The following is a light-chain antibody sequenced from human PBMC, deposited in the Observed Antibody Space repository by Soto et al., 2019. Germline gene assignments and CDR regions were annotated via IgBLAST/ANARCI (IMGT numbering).Light chain of an antibody. CDR3: QHYNSYSEA. CDR1: QNINNW. V-gene: IGKV1-5*01. Sequence: DIVMTQSPVTLSVAPGERVTFCCRASQNINNWIAWYQQKPGKAPKFLIYDASTLESGVPSRFSGSGFGTEFTLTISSLQPDDFATYYCQHYNSYSEAFGQGTKVDI. CDR2: DAS. J-gene: IGKJ1*01.